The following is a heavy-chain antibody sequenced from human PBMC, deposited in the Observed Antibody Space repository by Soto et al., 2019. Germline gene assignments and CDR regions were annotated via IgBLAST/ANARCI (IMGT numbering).Heavy chain of an antibody. D-gene: IGHD6-13*01. Sequence: NPSETLSLTCAVSGGSISSSNWWSWVRQPPGKGLEWIGEIYHSGSTNYNPSLKSRVTISVDKSKNQFSLKLSSVTAADTAVYYCASRPDSSSWYYYYYGMDVWGQGTTVTVSS. CDR1: GGSISSSNW. J-gene: IGHJ6*02. CDR3: ASRPDSSSWYYYYYGMDV. CDR2: IYHSGST. V-gene: IGHV4-4*02.